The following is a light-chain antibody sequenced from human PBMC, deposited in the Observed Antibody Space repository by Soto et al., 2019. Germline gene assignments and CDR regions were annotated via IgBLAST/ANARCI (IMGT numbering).Light chain of an antibody. J-gene: IGKJ2*01. CDR3: QRTYNAPRS. CDR2: AAS. Sequence: DIQMTQSPSSLSASVGDRVTITCRASQSISKFLNWYQQKPGEAPRLLVYAASSLQSGVPSRFSGSGSGTDFTLTIDTLQPEDFATFYCQRTYNAPRSFGPGTKLEIK. V-gene: IGKV1-39*01. CDR1: QSISKF.